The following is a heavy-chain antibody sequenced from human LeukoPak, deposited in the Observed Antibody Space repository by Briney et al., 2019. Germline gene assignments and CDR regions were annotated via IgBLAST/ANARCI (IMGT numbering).Heavy chain of an antibody. V-gene: IGHV1-18*01. CDR2: ISASNSNT. CDR1: GYTFTSYG. D-gene: IGHD2-2*01. CDR3: ARVSPFHCSSTSCYYGEGYYYGMDV. J-gene: IGHJ6*02. Sequence: ASVKVSCKASGYTFTSYGISWVRQAPGQGLEWMGWISASNSNTNYAQKLQGRVTMTTDTSTSTAYMELRSLRSDDTAVYYCARVSPFHCSSTSCYYGEGYYYGMDVWGQGTTVTVSS.